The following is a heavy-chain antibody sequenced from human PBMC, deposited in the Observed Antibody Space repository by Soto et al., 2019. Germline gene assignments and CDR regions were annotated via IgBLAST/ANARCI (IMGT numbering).Heavy chain of an antibody. D-gene: IGHD2-15*01. V-gene: IGHV3-7*04. CDR2: IKQDGSEK. CDR3: ARDDVLCDGGRCYGVPLDV. CDR1: GFTFCRYW. Sequence: PGGALRLSRGASGFTFCRYWVNWDRQAPGKGLGWVANIKQDGSEKYYVDSVKGRFTISRDNAKNSLYLQMNSLRAEDTAVYYCARDDVLCDGGRCYGVPLDVWGKGTTVTVSS. J-gene: IGHJ6*04.